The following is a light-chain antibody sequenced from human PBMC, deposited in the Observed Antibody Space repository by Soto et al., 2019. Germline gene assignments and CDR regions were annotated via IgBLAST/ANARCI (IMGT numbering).Light chain of an antibody. Sequence: QSVLTQAPSASGTPGQRVSIYCSGSSSNNGSNYVSWYRQLPGTAPKVLIYANNQRHSGVPDRFSCSKSATSASLAIRWRQSEHDADYFCAAWNDSLDRDVLATGNKLT. J-gene: IGLJ1*01. CDR3: AAWNDSLDRDV. CDR2: ANN. CDR1: SSNNGSNY. V-gene: IGLV1-44*01.